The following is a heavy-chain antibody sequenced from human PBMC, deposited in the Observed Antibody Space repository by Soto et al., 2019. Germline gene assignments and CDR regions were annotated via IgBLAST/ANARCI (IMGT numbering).Heavy chain of an antibody. V-gene: IGHV1-69*06. D-gene: IGHD6-6*01. Sequence: QVQLVQSGAEVKKPGSSVKVSCKASGGTFSSYAISWVRQAPGQGLEWMGGIIPIFGTANYAQKFQGRVTITADKSTSTAYMELSSLRSEDTAVYYCARDEYRGYSSSSKAWFDPWGQGTLVTVSS. CDR3: ARDEYRGYSSSSKAWFDP. J-gene: IGHJ5*02. CDR1: GGTFSSYA. CDR2: IIPIFGTA.